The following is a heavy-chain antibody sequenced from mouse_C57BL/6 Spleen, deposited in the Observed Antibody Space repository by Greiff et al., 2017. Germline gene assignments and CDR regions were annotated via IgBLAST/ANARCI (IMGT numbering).Heavy chain of an antibody. Sequence: EVKLQESGPGLVKPSQSLSLTCSVTGYSITSGYYWNWIRQFPGNKLEWMGYISYDGSNNYNPSLKNRISITRDTSKNQFFLKLNSVTTEDTATYYCARADSGFSYWGQGTLVTVSA. CDR3: ARADSGFSY. CDR2: ISYDGSN. J-gene: IGHJ3*01. V-gene: IGHV3-6*01. CDR1: GYSITSGYY. D-gene: IGHD3-2*02.